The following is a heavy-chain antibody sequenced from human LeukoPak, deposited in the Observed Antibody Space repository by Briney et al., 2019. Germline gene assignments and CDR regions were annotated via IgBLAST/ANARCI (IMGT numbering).Heavy chain of an antibody. CDR1: GGSISSYY. CDR3: ARDRCGGDCSYSYNWFDP. V-gene: IGHV4-59*12. Sequence: SETLSLTCTVSGGSISSYYWSWIRQPPGKGLEWIGYIYDSGSTNYNPSLKSRVTMSVDTSKNQFSLKLSSVTAADTAVYYCARDRCGGDCSYSYNWFDPWGQGTLVTVSS. CDR2: IYDSGST. J-gene: IGHJ5*02. D-gene: IGHD2-21*02.